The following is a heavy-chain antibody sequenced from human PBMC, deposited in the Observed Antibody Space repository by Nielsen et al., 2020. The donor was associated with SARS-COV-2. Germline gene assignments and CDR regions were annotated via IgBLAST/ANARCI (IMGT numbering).Heavy chain of an antibody. CDR1: GFTFSSYA. V-gene: IGHV4-59*01. CDR2: IYYSGST. D-gene: IGHD4-17*01. J-gene: IGHJ4*02. Sequence: GSLRLSCAASGFTFSSYAMNWIRQPPGKGLEWIGYIYYSGSTNYNPSLKSRLTISVDTSKNQFSLNLSSVTAADTAVYYCARGPHDYGDYWLGYWGQGTLVTVSS. CDR3: ARGPHDYGDYWLGY.